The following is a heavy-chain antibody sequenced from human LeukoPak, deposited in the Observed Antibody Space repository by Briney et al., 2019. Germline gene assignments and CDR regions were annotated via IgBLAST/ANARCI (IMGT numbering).Heavy chain of an antibody. J-gene: IGHJ4*02. V-gene: IGHV3-21*01. Sequence: GGSLRLSCAASGFTFSSYSMNWVRQAPGKGLEWVSSISSSSSYIYYADSVKGRFTISRDNAKNSLCLQMNSLRAEDTAVYYCAREGRFLEWLFLWGQGTLVTVSS. D-gene: IGHD3-3*01. CDR1: GFTFSSYS. CDR2: ISSSSSYI. CDR3: AREGRFLEWLFL.